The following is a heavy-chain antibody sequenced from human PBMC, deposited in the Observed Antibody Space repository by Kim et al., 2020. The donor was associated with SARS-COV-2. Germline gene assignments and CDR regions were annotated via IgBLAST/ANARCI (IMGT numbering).Heavy chain of an antibody. V-gene: IGHV7-4-1*02. J-gene: IGHJ3*02. D-gene: IGHD3-10*01. CDR2: MNTKSGKP. Sequence: ASVNVSCKASGYTIISYAMNWVRQAHGQGLEWMGWMNTKSGKPNYAQGFTGRFVFSLDTSVSTAYLQISSLKAEDTAVYYCVRDGSGLDAFDIWAQVTVV. CDR3: VRDGSGLDAFDI. CDR1: GYTIISYA.